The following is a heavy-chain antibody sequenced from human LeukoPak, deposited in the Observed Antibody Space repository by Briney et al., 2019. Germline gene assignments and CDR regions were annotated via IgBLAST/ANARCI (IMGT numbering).Heavy chain of an antibody. CDR3: AGGYYDSSGAFDY. CDR2: IYHSGST. D-gene: IGHD3-22*01. Sequence: SETLSLTCAVSGYSISSGYYWGWIRQPPGKGLEWIGSIYHSGSTYYNPSLKSRVTISVDTSKNQFSLKLSSVTAADTAVYYCAGGYYDSSGAFDYWGQGTLVTVSS. J-gene: IGHJ4*02. V-gene: IGHV4-38-2*01. CDR1: GYSISSGYY.